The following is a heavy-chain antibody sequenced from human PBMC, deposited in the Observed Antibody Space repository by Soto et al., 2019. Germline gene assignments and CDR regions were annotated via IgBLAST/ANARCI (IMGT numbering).Heavy chain of an antibody. CDR1: GFTVSSNY. Sequence: EVQLVETGGGLIQPGGSLRLSCAASGFTVSSNYMSWVRQAPGKGLEWVSYIGATSSSGSNFYYAASVKGRFTISRDSAKNSLFLQMNSLRDEDTAIYYCARGGKVPYYYGMDVWGQGTTVTVSS. J-gene: IGHJ6*02. V-gene: IGHV3-48*02. D-gene: IGHD3-16*01. CDR3: ARGGKVPYYYGMDV. CDR2: IGATSSSGSNF.